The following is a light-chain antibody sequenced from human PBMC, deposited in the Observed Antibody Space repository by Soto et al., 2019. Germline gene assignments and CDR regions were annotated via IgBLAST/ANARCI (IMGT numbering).Light chain of an antibody. J-gene: IGKJ2*01. CDR2: KIS. CDR1: QGLRHSDGNTY. V-gene: IGKV2-24*01. Sequence: DVVLTQTPLSSPVSLGQSASISCRSSQGLRHSDGNTYLSWLQQRPGQPPRVLIYKISNRFSGVPDRFSGSGAGRDFTLEISRVEPEDVGVYYCMQVTHSPFTFGQGTKLEIK. CDR3: MQVTHSPFT.